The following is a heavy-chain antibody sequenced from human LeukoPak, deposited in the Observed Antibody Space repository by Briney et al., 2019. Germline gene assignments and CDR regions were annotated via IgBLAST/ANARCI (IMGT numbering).Heavy chain of an antibody. J-gene: IGHJ4*02. CDR2: IIPILGIA. D-gene: IGHD2-2*01. CDR3: ARGADIVVVPAADNYFDY. Sequence: ASVKVSCKASGGTFSSYAISWVRQAPGQGLEWMGRIIPILGIANYAQKFQGRVTMTRDTSTSTVYMELSSLRSEDTAVYYCARGADIVVVPAADNYFDYWGQGTLVTVSS. CDR1: GGTFSSYA. V-gene: IGHV1-69*04.